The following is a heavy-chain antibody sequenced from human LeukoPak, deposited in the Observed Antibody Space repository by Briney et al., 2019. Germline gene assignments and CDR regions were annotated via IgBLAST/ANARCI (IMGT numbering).Heavy chain of an antibody. Sequence: GGSLRLSCGASVCTFSSYAMSGVRQAPGEGLQWVSSIGGSGGSTYYADSVKGRFTISRDNSKNTLYLQMNSLRAEDTDVYYCANPTTVTTWADYWGQGTLVTVSS. J-gene: IGHJ4*02. CDR1: VCTFSSYA. V-gene: IGHV3-23*01. CDR2: IGGSGGST. D-gene: IGHD4-11*01. CDR3: ANPTTVTTWADY.